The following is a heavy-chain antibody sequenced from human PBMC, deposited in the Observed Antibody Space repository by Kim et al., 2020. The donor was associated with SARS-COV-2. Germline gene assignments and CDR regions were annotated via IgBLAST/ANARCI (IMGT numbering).Heavy chain of an antibody. V-gene: IGHV3-33*06. J-gene: IGHJ6*02. CDR1: GFTFSSYG. Sequence: GGSLRLSCAASGFTFSSYGMHWVRQAPGKGLEWVAVIWYDGSNKYYADSVKGRFTISRDNSKNTLYLQMNSLRAEDTAVYYCANSGPTKYGSDYYYTMDVWGQGTTVTVSS. CDR2: IWYDGSNK. D-gene: IGHD2-8*01. CDR3: ANSGPTKYGSDYYYTMDV.